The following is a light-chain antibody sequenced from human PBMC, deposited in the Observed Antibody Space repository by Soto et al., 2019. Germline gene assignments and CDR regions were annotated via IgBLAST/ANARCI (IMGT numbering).Light chain of an antibody. CDR2: DAS. CDR1: QSVSSY. V-gene: IGKV3-11*01. CDR3: QQRSNWPPIT. J-gene: IGKJ5*01. Sequence: IVFPQSRATLSLSPGERAPLSCSASQSVSSYLAWYQQKPGQAPRLLIYDASNRATGIPARFSGSGFGTDFTLTISSLEPEDAAVYYCQQRSNWPPITFGQGTRLEIK.